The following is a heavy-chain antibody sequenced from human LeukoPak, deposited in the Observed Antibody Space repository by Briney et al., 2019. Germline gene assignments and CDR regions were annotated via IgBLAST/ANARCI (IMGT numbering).Heavy chain of an antibody. CDR1: GFTFSSYA. J-gene: IGHJ4*02. CDR3: AKDPYSSSWSSHYFDY. Sequence: LTGDSLRLSCAASGFTFSSYAMRWVRQAPGKGLEWVSAISGSGGSTYYADSVKGRFTISRDNSKNTLYLQMNSLRAEDTAVYYCAKDPYSSSWSSHYFDYWGQGTLVTVSS. D-gene: IGHD6-13*01. V-gene: IGHV3-23*01. CDR2: ISGSGGST.